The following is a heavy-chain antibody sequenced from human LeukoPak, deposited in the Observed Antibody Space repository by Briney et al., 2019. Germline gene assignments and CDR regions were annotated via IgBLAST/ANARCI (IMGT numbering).Heavy chain of an antibody. CDR1: GFTFSDYY. V-gene: IGHV3-11*06. CDR2: ISSSSSYT. D-gene: IGHD6-19*01. CDR3: ASIAVAGSVGYYYYGMDV. Sequence: GGSLRLSCAASGFTFSDYYMSWIRQAPGKGLEWVSYISSSSSYTNYADSVKGRFTISRDNAKNSLHLQMNSLRAEDTAVYYCASIAVAGSVGYYYYGMDVWGKGTTVTVSS. J-gene: IGHJ6*04.